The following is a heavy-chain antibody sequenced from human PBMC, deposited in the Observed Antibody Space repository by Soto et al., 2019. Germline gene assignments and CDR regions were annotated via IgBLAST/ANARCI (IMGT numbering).Heavy chain of an antibody. CDR1: GGSISSGGYY. D-gene: IGHD6-6*01. Sequence: QVQLQESGPGLVKPSQTLSLTCTVSGGSISSGGYYWSWIRQHPGKGLEWIGYIYYSGSTYYNPSRKSRVTISVDTSKKQFALKLSSVTAADTAVYYCARVRVAARLFDYWGQGTLVTVSP. J-gene: IGHJ4*02. CDR3: ARVRVAARLFDY. CDR2: IYYSGST. V-gene: IGHV4-31*03.